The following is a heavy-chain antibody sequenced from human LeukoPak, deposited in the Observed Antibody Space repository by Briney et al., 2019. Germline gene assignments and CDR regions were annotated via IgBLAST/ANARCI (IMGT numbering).Heavy chain of an antibody. CDR3: ARAPYYDILTGYYKAPFDY. D-gene: IGHD3-9*01. J-gene: IGHJ4*02. CDR2: ISAYNGNT. Sequence: GSVKVSCKASGYTFTSYGISWVRQAPGQGLEWMGWISAYNGNTNYAQKLQGRVTMTTDTSTSTAYMELRSLRSDDTAVYYCARAPYYDILTGYYKAPFDYWGQGTLVTVSS. V-gene: IGHV1-18*01. CDR1: GYTFTSYG.